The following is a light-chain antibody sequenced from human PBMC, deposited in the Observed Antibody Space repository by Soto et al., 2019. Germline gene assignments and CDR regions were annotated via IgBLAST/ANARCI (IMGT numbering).Light chain of an antibody. CDR1: SSDVGGYNY. CDR3: SSYTGSGTPYV. Sequence: QSALTQPASVSGSPGQSITISCTGTSSDVGGYNYVSWYQQHPGKAPKLMIYEVSNRPSGVSNRFSGSKSGNTASLTISGLQAEDEAEYYCSSYTGSGTPYVFGTGTKVTVL. V-gene: IGLV2-14*01. J-gene: IGLJ1*01. CDR2: EVS.